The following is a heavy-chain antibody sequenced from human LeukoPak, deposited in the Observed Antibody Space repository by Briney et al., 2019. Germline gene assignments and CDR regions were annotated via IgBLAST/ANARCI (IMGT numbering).Heavy chain of an antibody. D-gene: IGHD6-19*01. CDR2: IFYSGST. CDR1: GGSVINHY. J-gene: IGHJ6*03. CDR3: ARDLAGMDV. V-gene: IGHV4-59*02. Sequence: SETLSLTCNVSGGSVINHYWSWIRQPPGKGLEWIGYIFYSGSTYYNPSLKSRVTISVDTSKNQFSLKLSSVTAADTAVYYCARDLAGMDVWGKGTTVTVSS.